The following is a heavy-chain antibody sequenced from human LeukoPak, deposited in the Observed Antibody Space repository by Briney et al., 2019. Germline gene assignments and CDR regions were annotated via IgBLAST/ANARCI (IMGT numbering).Heavy chain of an antibody. CDR3: ARDPLHSGFDENDY. CDR1: GYTFTGYY. D-gene: IGHD5-12*01. CDR2: INPNSGGT. Sequence: GASVKVSCKASGYTFTGYYMHWVRQAPGQGLEWMGWINPNSGGTNYAQKFQGRVTMTRDTSISTAYMELSRPRSDDTAVYYCARDPLHSGFDENDYWGQGTLVTVSS. V-gene: IGHV1-2*02. J-gene: IGHJ4*02.